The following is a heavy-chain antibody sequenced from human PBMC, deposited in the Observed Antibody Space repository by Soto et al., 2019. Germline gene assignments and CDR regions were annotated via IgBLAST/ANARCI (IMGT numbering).Heavy chain of an antibody. D-gene: IGHD3-22*01. Sequence: AACGVTVKNSVVAGVLKEKGKGLEWVGRTRNKANSYTTEYAASVKGRFTISRDDSKNSLYLQMNSLKTEYTAVYYCARVESEEYDGTTSWGQGTLVTV. CDR3: ARVESEEYDGTTS. V-gene: IGHV3-72*01. CDR1: GVTVKNSV. J-gene: IGHJ5*02. CDR2: TRNKANSYTT.